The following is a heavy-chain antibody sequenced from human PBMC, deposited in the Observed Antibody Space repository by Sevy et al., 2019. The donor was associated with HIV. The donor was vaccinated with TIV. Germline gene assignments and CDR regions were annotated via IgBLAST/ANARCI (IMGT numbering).Heavy chain of an antibody. Sequence: SETLSLTCTVSGVSMSGSSYDWGWIRQHPGKGLEWIASIFFSGSTYYNPSLKGRLTMSVDTSKSQFSLKLNSVTAADTALYYCARQGGLVDRAFDYWGQGTLVTVSS. V-gene: IGHV4-39*01. J-gene: IGHJ4*02. CDR2: IFFSGST. CDR1: GVSMSGSSYD. CDR3: ARQGGLVDRAFDY. D-gene: IGHD3-10*01.